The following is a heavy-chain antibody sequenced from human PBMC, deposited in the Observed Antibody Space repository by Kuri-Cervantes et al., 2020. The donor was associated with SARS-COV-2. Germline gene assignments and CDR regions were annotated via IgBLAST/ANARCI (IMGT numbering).Heavy chain of an antibody. Sequence: ASAKVSCKASGYTFTSNAMNWVRQAPGQGLEWMGWINTNTGNPTYAQGFTGRFVFSLDTSVSTAYLQISSLKAEDTAVYYCARDRGLSTIFGVVIIGGGAFDIWGRGTMVTVSS. D-gene: IGHD3-3*01. CDR1: GYTFTSNA. J-gene: IGHJ3*02. CDR2: INTNTGNP. CDR3: ARDRGLSTIFGVVIIGGGAFDI. V-gene: IGHV7-4-1*02.